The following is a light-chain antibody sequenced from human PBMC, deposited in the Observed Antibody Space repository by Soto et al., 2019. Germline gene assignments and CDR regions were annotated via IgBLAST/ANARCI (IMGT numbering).Light chain of an antibody. CDR2: DIS. CDR1: QSVSTN. CDR3: QQYNSWPLN. Sequence: ETVMTQSPATLSVSPGERATLSCRASQSVSTNLAWYQQKPGQAPRLLIYDISLRGTGIPTRFSGSGSGTEFTITISSLQSEDFACHYCQQYNSWPLNFGGGTKVDIK. J-gene: IGKJ4*01. V-gene: IGKV3D-15*01.